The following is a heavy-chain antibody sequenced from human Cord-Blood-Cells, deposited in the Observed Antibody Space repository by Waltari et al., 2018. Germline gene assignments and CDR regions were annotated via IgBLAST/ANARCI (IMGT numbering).Heavy chain of an antibody. CDR3: ARSRQEMDAFEI. V-gene: IGHV1-2*04. J-gene: IGHJ3*02. CDR2: INPNSGGT. CDR1: GYTFTGYY. Sequence: QVQLVQSGAEVQKPGASVKVSCKASGYTFTGYYMHWERQAPGQGLEWMGWINPNSGGTNYAQKFQGWATVTRDTGISTAYMERSRVRSDDTAGYYCARSRQEMDAFEIWGQGTMVTVSS.